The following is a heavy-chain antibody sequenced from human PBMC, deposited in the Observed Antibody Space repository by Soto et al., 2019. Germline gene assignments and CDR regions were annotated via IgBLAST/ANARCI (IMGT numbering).Heavy chain of an antibody. J-gene: IGHJ4*02. CDR1: GFTFSSFE. CDR2: IGRSGETI. CDR3: ARESEDLTSNFDY. V-gene: IGHV3-48*03. Sequence: GGSLRLSCVGSGFTFSSFEMNWVRQTPGKGLEWLSYIGRSGETIYYADSMKGRFTVSRDNAKNSVYLEMNSLSAEDTAVYYCARESEDLTSNFDYWGQGTLVTVSS.